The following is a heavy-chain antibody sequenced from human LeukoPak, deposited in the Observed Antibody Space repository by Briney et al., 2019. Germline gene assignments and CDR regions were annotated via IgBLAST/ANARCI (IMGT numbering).Heavy chain of an antibody. V-gene: IGHV3-30*04. CDR1: GCTFSSYA. CDR2: ISYDGSNK. CDR3: ARDRIVYIGAAVYHGSFDY. Sequence: GRSLRLSCAASGCTFSSYAMHWVRQAPGKGLEWVAVISYDGSNKYYADSVKGRFTISRDNSKNTLYLQMNSLIAEDTAVYYGARDRIVYIGAAVYHGSFDYWGQGTLVIVSA. D-gene: IGHD6-13*01. J-gene: IGHJ4*02.